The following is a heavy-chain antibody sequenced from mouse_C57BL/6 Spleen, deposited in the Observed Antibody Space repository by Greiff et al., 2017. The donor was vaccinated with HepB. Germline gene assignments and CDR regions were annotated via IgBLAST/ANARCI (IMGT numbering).Heavy chain of an antibody. CDR3: ARRPGYYFDY. Sequence: EVKLMESGGDLVKPGGSLKLSCAASGFTFSSYGMSWVRQTPDKRLEWVATISSGGSYTYYPDSVKGRFTISRDNAKNTLYLQMSSLKSEDTAMYYCARRPGYYFDYWGQGTTLTVSS. CDR2: ISSGGSYT. J-gene: IGHJ2*01. CDR1: GFTFSSYG. V-gene: IGHV5-6*02.